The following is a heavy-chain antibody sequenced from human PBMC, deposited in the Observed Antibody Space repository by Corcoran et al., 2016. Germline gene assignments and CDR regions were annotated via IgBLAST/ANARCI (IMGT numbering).Heavy chain of an antibody. Sequence: EVQLVESGGGLVKPGGSLRLSCAASGFTFRSYSMNWVRQAPEKGLEWVSSISSSSSYIYYADSVKGRLTISRDNAKNSLYLQMNSLRAEDTAVYYCARDLGDSSGYYYWGQGTLVTVSS. CDR2: ISSSSSYI. D-gene: IGHD3-22*01. CDR1: GFTFRSYS. CDR3: ARDLGDSSGYYY. V-gene: IGHV3-21*01. J-gene: IGHJ4*02.